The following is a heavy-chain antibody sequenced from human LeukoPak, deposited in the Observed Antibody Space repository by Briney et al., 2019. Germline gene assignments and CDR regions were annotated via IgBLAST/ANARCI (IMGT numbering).Heavy chain of an antibody. J-gene: IGHJ4*02. D-gene: IGHD6-13*01. CDR1: EFIYSGYW. CDR2: IKQDGSEK. V-gene: IGHV3-7*01. CDR3: ARDGFVGAADY. Sequence: GGSLRLSCAASEFIYSGYWMNWVRQAPGRGLEWVANIKQDGSEKQYVDSVRGRFTISRDNAKNSLYLQMNSLRVEDTAVYYCARDGFVGAADYWGQGTLVTVSS.